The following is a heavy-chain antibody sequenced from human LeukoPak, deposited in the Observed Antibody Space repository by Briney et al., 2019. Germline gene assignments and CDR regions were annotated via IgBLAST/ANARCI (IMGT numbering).Heavy chain of an antibody. CDR2: INHSGST. CDR3: ARMGYYDILTGYPRSGMDV. Sequence: PSETLSLTCTVSGGSISSSSYYWSWIRQPPGTGLEWIGEINHSGSTNYNPSLKSRVTISVDTSKNQFSLKLSSVTAADTAVYYCARMGYYDILTGYPRSGMDVWGQGTTVTVSS. V-gene: IGHV4-39*07. D-gene: IGHD3-9*01. CDR1: GGSISSSSYY. J-gene: IGHJ6*02.